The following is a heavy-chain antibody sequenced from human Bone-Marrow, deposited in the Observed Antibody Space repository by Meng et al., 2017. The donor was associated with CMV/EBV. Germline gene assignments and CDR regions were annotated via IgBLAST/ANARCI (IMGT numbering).Heavy chain of an antibody. CDR1: GGSISSSSYY. V-gene: IGHV4-39*07. D-gene: IGHD5-24*01. Sequence: SETLSLTCTVSGGSISSSSYYWGWIRQPPGKGLEWIGSIYYSGSTYYNPSLKSRVTISVDTSKNQFSLKLSSVTAADTAVYYCAREEMATRGVVFDYWGQGTLVPVSS. CDR3: AREEMATRGVVFDY. J-gene: IGHJ4*02. CDR2: IYYSGST.